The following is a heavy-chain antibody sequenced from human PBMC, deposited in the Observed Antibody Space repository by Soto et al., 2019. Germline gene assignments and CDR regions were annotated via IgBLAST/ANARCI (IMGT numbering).Heavy chain of an antibody. CDR2: IWYDGSNK. J-gene: IGHJ6*02. D-gene: IGHD1-26*01. V-gene: IGHV3-33*01. CDR1: GFTFSSYG. CDR3: ARDLGSGSYPRTLYGMDV. Sequence: TVGSQRLSYDASGFTFSSYGMRWVRQAPGKGLEWVAVIWYDGSNKYYADSVKGRFTISRDNSKNTLYLQMNSLRAEDTAVYYCARDLGSGSYPRTLYGMDVWGQGTTVTVSS.